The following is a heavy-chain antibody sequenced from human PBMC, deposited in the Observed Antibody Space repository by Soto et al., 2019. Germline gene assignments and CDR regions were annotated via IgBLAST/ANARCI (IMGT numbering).Heavy chain of an antibody. J-gene: IGHJ4*02. Sequence: SETLSLTCAVSGGSISSSNWWSWVRQPPGKGLEWIGEIYHSGSTNYNPSPKSRVTISVDKSKNQFSLKLSSVTAADTAVYYCARGGFLEWLPFDYWGQGTLVTVSS. CDR1: GGSISSSNW. CDR2: IYHSGST. D-gene: IGHD3-3*01. V-gene: IGHV4-4*02. CDR3: ARGGFLEWLPFDY.